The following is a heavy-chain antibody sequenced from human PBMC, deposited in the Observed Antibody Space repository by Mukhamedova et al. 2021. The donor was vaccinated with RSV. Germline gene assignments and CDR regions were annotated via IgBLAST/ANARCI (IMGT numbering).Heavy chain of an antibody. CDR2: IKYDGSEK. Sequence: GFTISSYWMTWVRQSPGKGLEWVANIKYDGSEKHYVDAVKGRFTISRDNAKNSIYLQLNSLRAEDTAVYHCAHCPDDCYFGYWGQ. V-gene: IGHV3-7*01. D-gene: IGHD2-21*01. CDR1: GFTISSYW. J-gene: IGHJ4*02. CDR3: AHCPDDCYFGY.